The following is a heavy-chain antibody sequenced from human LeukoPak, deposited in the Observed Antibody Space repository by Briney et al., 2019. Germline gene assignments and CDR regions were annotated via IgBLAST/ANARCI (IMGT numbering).Heavy chain of an antibody. V-gene: IGHV3-23*01. J-gene: IGHJ1*01. CDR3: ATPAAGPGAEYSLY. CDR2: ISGSGGST. D-gene: IGHD6-13*01. Sequence: GGSLRLSCAASGFTFSSYAMSWVRQAPGKGLEWVSAISGSGGSTYYADSVKGRFTISRDNAKNSLDLQMNSLKVEDTAVYYCATPAAGPGAEYSLYWGQGALVIVPS. CDR1: GFTFSSYA.